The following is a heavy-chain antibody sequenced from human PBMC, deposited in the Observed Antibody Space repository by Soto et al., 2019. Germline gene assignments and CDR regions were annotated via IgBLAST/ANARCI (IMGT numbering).Heavy chain of an antibody. V-gene: IGHV3-21*01. CDR3: ARDNARGDYSIDY. CDR2: ISNSSSYI. Sequence: EVQLVESGGGLVKPGGSQNLSCAAPGCTCSSYSMNWFPQAPGKGLEWVPSISNSSSYIYYADSVKGRFTISRDNAKNSLYLQMNSLRAEDTAVYYCARDNARGDYSIDYWGQGTLVTVSS. J-gene: IGHJ4*02. CDR1: GCTCSSYS. D-gene: IGHD4-17*01.